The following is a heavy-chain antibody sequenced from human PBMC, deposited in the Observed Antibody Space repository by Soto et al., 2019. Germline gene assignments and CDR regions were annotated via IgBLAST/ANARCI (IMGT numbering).Heavy chain of an antibody. D-gene: IGHD5-12*01. V-gene: IGHV3-30*18. CDR2: ISYDGSNK. CDR1: GFTFSSYG. J-gene: IGHJ4*02. CDR3: AKSLRVATITGSFSDY. Sequence: GGSLRLSCAASGFTFSSYGMHWVRQAPGKGLEWVAVISYDGSNKYYADSVKGRFTISRDNSKNTLYLQMNSLRAEDTAVYYCAKSLRVATITGSFSDYWGQGTLVTVSS.